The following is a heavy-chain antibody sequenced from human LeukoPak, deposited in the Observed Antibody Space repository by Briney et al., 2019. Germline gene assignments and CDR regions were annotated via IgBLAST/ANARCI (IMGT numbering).Heavy chain of an antibody. CDR2: IYTSGST. J-gene: IGHJ5*02. V-gene: IGHV4-61*02. CDR1: GGSISSGSYY. Sequence: SQTLSLTCTVSGGSISSGSYYWSWIRQPAGTGLEWIGRIYTSGSTNYNPSLKSRVTISVDTSKNQFSLRLSSVTATDTAVYYCARLNKPGWFDPWGQGTLVTVSS. D-gene: IGHD1-14*01. CDR3: ARLNKPGWFDP.